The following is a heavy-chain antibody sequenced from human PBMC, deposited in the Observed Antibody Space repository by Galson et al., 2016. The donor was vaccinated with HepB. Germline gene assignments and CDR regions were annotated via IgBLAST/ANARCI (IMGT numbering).Heavy chain of an antibody. CDR2: ISGSGSST. J-gene: IGHJ6*02. CDR3: AKTYYDFWSGYDYYYDMDV. Sequence: SLRLSCAASGFTFSDYAMSWVRQPPGKGLEWVSTISGSGSSTYYADSVKGRFTISRDNSKNTLYLQMNSLSAEDTAVYYCAKTYYDFWSGYDYYYDMDVWGQGTTVTVSS. D-gene: IGHD3-3*01. V-gene: IGHV3-23*01. CDR1: GFTFSDYA.